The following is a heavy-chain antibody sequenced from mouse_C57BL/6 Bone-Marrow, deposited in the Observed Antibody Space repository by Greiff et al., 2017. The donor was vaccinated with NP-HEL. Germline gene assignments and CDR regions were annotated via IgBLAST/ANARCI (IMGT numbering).Heavy chain of an antibody. CDR2: IYPYTGVS. Sequence: EVMLVESGPELVKPGASVKISCKASGYSFTGYYMHWVKQSHGNILAWIGYIYPYTGVSSYNQKFKGKATLTVDKSSSTAYMELRSLTSEDSAVYYCARLRGSGYYFDYWGQGTTLTVSS. D-gene: IGHD3-2*02. CDR1: GYSFTGYY. J-gene: IGHJ2*01. V-gene: IGHV1-31*01. CDR3: ARLRGSGYYFDY.